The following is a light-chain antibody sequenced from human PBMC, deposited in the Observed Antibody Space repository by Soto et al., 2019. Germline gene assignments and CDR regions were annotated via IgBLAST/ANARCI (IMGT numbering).Light chain of an antibody. CDR2: WAS. CDR3: QQYYSPSVT. V-gene: IGKV4-1*01. CDR1: QSVSSNNKNY. J-gene: IGKJ4*01. Sequence: DIVMTQSPDSLAVSLGERATINCKSSQSVSSNNKNYLTWYQLKPGQPPKLLIYWASTRESGVPDRFTGSGSGTDFSLIISSLQAEDVAVYYCQQYYSPSVTFGGGTKVEIK.